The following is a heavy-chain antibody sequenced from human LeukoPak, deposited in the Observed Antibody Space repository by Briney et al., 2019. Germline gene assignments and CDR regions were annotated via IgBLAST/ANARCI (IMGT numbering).Heavy chain of an antibody. CDR2: IYTSGST. J-gene: IGHJ4*02. V-gene: IGHV4-61*02. D-gene: IGHD6-19*01. CDR1: GGSISSGSYY. Sequence: SQTLSLTCTVSGGSISSGSYYWRWLRQPAGKGLEWIGRIYTSGSTNYNPSLKSRVTISVDTSKNQFSLKLSSVTAADTAVYYCARNKGTKWLQFDYWGQGTLVTVSS. CDR3: ARNKGTKWLQFDY.